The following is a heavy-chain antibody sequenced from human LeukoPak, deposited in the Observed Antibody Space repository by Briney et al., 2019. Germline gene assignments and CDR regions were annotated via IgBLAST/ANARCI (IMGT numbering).Heavy chain of an antibody. J-gene: IGHJ5*02. CDR2: IKQDESEK. V-gene: IGHV3-7*01. D-gene: IGHD2-2*01. CDR3: ARFVVMPAAPGGWFDP. CDR1: GFTFSSYW. Sequence: GGSLRLSCAASGFTFSSYWMTWVRQAPGEGVEWLVNIKQDESEKYYVDSVRGRFTISGDNAENSLFLQMNSLRADDTAVYFCARFVVMPAAPGGWFDPWGQGTLVTVSS.